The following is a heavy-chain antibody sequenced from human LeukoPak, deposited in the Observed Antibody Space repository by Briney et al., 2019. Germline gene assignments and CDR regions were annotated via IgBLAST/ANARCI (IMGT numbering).Heavy chain of an antibody. V-gene: IGHV3-23*01. Sequence: GGSLRLSCAASGFTFSSYAMSWVRQAPGKGLEWVSAISGSGGSTYYADSVKGRFTISRDDSKNTLYLQMNSLRAEDTAVYYCAKDEVRGSSWLLDYWGQGTLVTVSS. CDR1: GFTFSSYA. CDR2: ISGSGGST. D-gene: IGHD6-13*01. CDR3: AKDEVRGSSWLLDY. J-gene: IGHJ4*02.